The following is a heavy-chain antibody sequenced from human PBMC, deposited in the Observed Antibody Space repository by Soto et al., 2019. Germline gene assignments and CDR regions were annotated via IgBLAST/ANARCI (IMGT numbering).Heavy chain of an antibody. D-gene: IGHD2-15*01. CDR2: IYYSGST. Sequence: QLQLQESGPGLVKPSETLSLTCTVSGGSISSSSYYWGWIRQPPGKGLEWIGSIYYSGSTYYNPSLKSRVTISVDTSKNQFSLKLSSVTAADTAVYYCARRFRYCSGGSCDRGNWFDPWGQGTLVTVSS. CDR1: GGSISSSSYY. CDR3: ARRFRYCSGGSCDRGNWFDP. J-gene: IGHJ5*02. V-gene: IGHV4-39*01.